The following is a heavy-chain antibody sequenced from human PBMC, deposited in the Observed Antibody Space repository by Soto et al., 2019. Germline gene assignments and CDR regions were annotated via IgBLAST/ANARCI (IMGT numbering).Heavy chain of an antibody. D-gene: IGHD6-13*01. CDR1: GYRFSSFW. CDR2: AQPGHSDT. CDR3: ARHGYSSSWYPDH. Sequence: SLKISCQVSGYRFSSFWIGWVRQKPGKGLEWMGIAQPGHSDTRYSPAFQGHVTISADESTNTAYLQWSSLRASDTAMYFCARHGYSSSWYPDHWGQGTLVTVSS. V-gene: IGHV5-51*01. J-gene: IGHJ4*02.